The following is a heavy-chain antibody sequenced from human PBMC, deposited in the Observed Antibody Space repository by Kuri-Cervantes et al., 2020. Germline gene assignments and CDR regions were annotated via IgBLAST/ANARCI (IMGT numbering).Heavy chain of an antibody. V-gene: IGHV4-59*12. D-gene: IGHD3-16*01. Sequence: SETLSLTCTVSGGSMSSYYWSWIRQAPGEGLEWIANIYYSGSTNYKPSLKSRVTISLDTSKNQFSLRLGSVTAADTAVYYCARGPRGRFSKGGDYWGQGTLVTVSS. J-gene: IGHJ4*02. CDR1: GGSMSSYY. CDR3: ARGPRGRFSKGGDY. CDR2: IYYSGST.